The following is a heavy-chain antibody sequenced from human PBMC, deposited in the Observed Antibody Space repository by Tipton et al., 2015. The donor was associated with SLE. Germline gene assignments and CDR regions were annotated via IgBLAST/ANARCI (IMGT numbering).Heavy chain of an antibody. CDR1: GFSLSTSGMC. Sequence: LGKPTETLTLTCTFSGFSLSTSGMCVGWVRQPPGKALEWLAPIDWDDDKYYSTSLKTRLTISKDTSKNQVVLTMTNMDPVDTATYYCARSKCPGNAFDIWGQGTMVTVSS. CDR2: IDWDDDK. CDR3: ARSKCPGNAFDI. J-gene: IGHJ3*02. V-gene: IGHV2-70*20. D-gene: IGHD2-2*01.